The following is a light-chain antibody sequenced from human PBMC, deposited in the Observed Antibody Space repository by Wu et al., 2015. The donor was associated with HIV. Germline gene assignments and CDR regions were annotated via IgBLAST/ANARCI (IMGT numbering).Light chain of an antibody. Sequence: VLTQSPGTLSLSPGDTATVSCKASQNVYNNYLAWYQQKVGQAPRLLIFDASTRATGIPDRFSGSGSGTDFTLTISRLEPEDFAVYYCQQYGSSRITFGQGTRLEIK. CDR1: QNVYNNY. V-gene: IGKV3-20*01. CDR3: QQYGSSRIT. J-gene: IGKJ5*01. CDR2: DAS.